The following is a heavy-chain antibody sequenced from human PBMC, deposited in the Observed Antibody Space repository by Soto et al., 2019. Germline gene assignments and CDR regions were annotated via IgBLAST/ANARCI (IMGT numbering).Heavy chain of an antibody. Sequence: PSETLSLTCTVSGGSINSDYYHWTWTRQSPGKGLEWIGYIHHSGAILYNPSFKSRLAISVDTSKNQFSLHLSSVTDTDTAVYLCAREDDGSDSLDVWGQGTTVTVSS. D-gene: IGHD1-1*01. CDR2: IHHSGAI. CDR3: AREDDGSDSLDV. V-gene: IGHV4-30-4*08. J-gene: IGHJ6*02. CDR1: GGSINSDYYH.